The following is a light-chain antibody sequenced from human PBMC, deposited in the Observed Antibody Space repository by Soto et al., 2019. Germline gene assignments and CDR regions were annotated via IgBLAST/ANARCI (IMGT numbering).Light chain of an antibody. CDR1: QGISNY. J-gene: IGKJ3*01. CDR2: AAS. CDR3: QNYNWPPFT. Sequence: DIPMTQSPSSLSASVGDRVTISCRASQGISNYLAWYQQKPGKAPRLLIYAASSLQSGVSFRFTGSGSGTDFTLTISSLQPEDVATYYCQNYNWPPFTVGPGTKVDIK. V-gene: IGKV1-27*01.